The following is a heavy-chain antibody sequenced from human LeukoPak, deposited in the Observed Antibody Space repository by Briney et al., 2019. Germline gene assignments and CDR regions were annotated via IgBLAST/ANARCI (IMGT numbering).Heavy chain of an antibody. V-gene: IGHV3-30*18. CDR1: GFTVSSYG. J-gene: IGHJ5*02. D-gene: IGHD1-1*01. CDR2: ISYDGSNK. Sequence: GGSLRLSCAASGFTVSSYGMHWVRQAPGKGLEWVAVISYDGSNKYYADSVKGRFTISRDNSKNTLYLQMDSLRAEDTAVYYCAKEASTTLNWFDPWGQGTLVTVSS. CDR3: AKEASTTLNWFDP.